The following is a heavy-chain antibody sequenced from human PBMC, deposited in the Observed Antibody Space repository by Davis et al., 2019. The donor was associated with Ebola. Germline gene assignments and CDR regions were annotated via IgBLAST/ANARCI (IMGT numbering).Heavy chain of an antibody. Sequence: MPSETLSLTCAIYGGSFSGYYWSWIRQPPGKGLEWIGEINHSGSTNYNPSLGSRVTISVDTSKNQFSLKVSSMTAADTAVYYCARQRWLQSPITWYFDLWGRGTPVTVSS. CDR3: ARQRWLQSPITWYFDL. D-gene: IGHD5-24*01. CDR1: GGSFSGYY. J-gene: IGHJ2*01. CDR2: INHSGST. V-gene: IGHV4-34*01.